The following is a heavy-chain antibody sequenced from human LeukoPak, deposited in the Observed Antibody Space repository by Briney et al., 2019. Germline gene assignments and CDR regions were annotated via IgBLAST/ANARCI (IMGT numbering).Heavy chain of an antibody. D-gene: IGHD2-15*01. V-gene: IGHV5-51*01. CDR1: GYSFTSYW. J-gene: IGHJ4*02. CDR3: ARQPFYCSGGSCYDFDY. CDR2: IYPGDSET. Sequence: GESLKISCKGSGYSFTSYWIGWVRQMPGKGLEWMGIIYPGDSETRYSPSFQGQVTISADKSISTAYLQWSSLKASDTAMYYCARQPFYCSGGSCYDFDYWGQGTLVTVSS.